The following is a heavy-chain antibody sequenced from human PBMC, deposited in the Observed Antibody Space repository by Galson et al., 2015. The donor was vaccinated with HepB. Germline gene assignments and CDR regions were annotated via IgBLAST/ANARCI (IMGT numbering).Heavy chain of an antibody. CDR3: AKDREDDTTIYTVWRRRLDAFDL. J-gene: IGHJ3*01. CDR1: GFTFSTYG. CDR2: ISYDGSKT. D-gene: IGHD2/OR15-2a*01. Sequence: SLRLSCAASGFTFSTYGMHWVRQAPGRGLEWVAVISYDGSKTYHADSVKGRFTISRDNSENTLYLQMDSLRVEDTAMYYCAKDREDDTTIYTVWRRRLDAFDLWGQGAMVTVSS. V-gene: IGHV3-30*18.